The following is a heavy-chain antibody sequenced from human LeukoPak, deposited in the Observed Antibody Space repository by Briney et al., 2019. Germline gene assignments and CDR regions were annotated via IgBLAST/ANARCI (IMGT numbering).Heavy chain of an antibody. CDR2: ISSISSYT. CDR3: ARSDSGSGSYFDY. CDR1: EFTFSNAW. V-gene: IGHV3-21*01. J-gene: IGHJ4*02. D-gene: IGHD3-10*01. Sequence: GGSLRLSCAASEFTFSNAWMSWVRQAPGKGLEWVSSISSISSYTYYADSVKGRFTISRDNAYNSLYLQMDSLRADDTAVYYCARSDSGSGSYFDYWGQGTLVTVSS.